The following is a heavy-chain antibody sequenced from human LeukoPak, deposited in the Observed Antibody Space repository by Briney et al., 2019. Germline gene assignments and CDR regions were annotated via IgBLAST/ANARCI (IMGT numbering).Heavy chain of an antibody. Sequence: SQTLSLTCTVSGGSISSGSYYWSWIRQPAGKGLEWIGRIYTSGITNYNPSLKSRVTISVDTSKNQFSLKLSSVTAADTAVYYCVYYYGSGSVEYWGQGTLVTVSS. CDR3: VYYYGSGSVEY. CDR2: IYTSGIT. V-gene: IGHV4-61*02. CDR1: GGSISSGSYY. D-gene: IGHD3-10*01. J-gene: IGHJ4*02.